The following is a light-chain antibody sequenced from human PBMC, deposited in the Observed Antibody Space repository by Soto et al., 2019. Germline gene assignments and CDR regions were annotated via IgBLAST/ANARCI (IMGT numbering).Light chain of an antibody. CDR3: QVWASSGDYAV. J-gene: IGLJ1*01. CDR1: NIGSKS. V-gene: IGLV3-21*02. CDR2: DDT. Sequence: SYELTQAPSLSVAPGQTARITCGGNNIGSKSVHWYRQKPGQAPVLVVYDDTDRPSGIPDRFSGSKSGNTATLTISRVEVGDEADYYCQVWASSGDYAVFGTGTKLTVL.